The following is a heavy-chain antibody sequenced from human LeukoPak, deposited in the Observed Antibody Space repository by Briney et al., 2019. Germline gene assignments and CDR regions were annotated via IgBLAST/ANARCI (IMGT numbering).Heavy chain of an antibody. V-gene: IGHV3-7*01. CDR1: EFSFSDFW. D-gene: IGHD4-11*01. Sequence: GGSLRLSCVASEFSFSDFWMGSVRQAPGKGLEWVANINQGGSETYYVDSVKGRFTISRDNAKKSLFLQMNSLRAEDTAVYYCTKGRSNHYWGQGTLVTVST. J-gene: IGHJ4*02. CDR2: INQGGSET. CDR3: TKGRSNHY.